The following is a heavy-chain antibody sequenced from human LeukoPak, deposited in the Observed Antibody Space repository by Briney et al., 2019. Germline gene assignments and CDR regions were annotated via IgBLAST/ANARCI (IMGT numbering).Heavy chain of an antibody. Sequence: SVKVSCKASGGTFSSYAISWVRQAPGQGLEWMGGIIPIFGTANYAQKFQGRVTITADESTSTAYMELSSLRSEDTAVYYCARERAHSGYSYGHRPCDYWGQGTLVNVSS. J-gene: IGHJ4*02. CDR2: IIPIFGTA. CDR3: ARERAHSGYSYGHRPCDY. CDR1: GGTFSSYA. V-gene: IGHV1-69*13. D-gene: IGHD5-18*01.